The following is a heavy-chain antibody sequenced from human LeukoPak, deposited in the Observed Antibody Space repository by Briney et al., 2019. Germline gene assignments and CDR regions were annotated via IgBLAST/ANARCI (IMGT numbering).Heavy chain of an antibody. CDR1: GRSISSYY. CDR2: IYYSGST. CDR3: ARMDYSNYAGYYYGMDV. D-gene: IGHD4-11*01. V-gene: IGHV4-59*01. J-gene: IGHJ6*02. Sequence: SETLSLTCTVSGRSISSYYWSWIRQPPGKGLEWIGYIYYSGSTNYNPSLKSRVTISVDTSKNQFSLKLSSVTAADTAVYYCARMDYSNYAGYYYGMDVWGQGTTVTVSS.